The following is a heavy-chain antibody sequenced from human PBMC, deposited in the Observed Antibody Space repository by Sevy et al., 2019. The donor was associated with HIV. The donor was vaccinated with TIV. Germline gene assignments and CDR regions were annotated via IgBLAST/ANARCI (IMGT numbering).Heavy chain of an antibody. CDR2: INHSGST. CDR1: GGSFSGYY. CDR3: VRHCGSTSCSHAFDI. J-gene: IGHJ3*02. Sequence: LLQLRRPCLTCAVYGGSFSGYYWSWIRQPPGRGLEWIGEINHSGSTNYNPSLKSRVTISEDTSKNQFYLKLSSVTAADTAVYYCVRHCGSTSCSHAFDIWGQGTVVTVSS. V-gene: IGHV4-34*01. D-gene: IGHD2-2*01.